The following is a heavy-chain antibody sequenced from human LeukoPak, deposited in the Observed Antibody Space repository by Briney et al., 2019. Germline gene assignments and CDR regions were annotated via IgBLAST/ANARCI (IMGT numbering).Heavy chain of an antibody. D-gene: IGHD4-23*01. CDR2: ISSSSSYI. V-gene: IGHV3-21*04. Sequence: GGSLRLSCAASGFTFSSYSMNWVRQAPGKGLEWVSSISSSSSYIYYADSVKGRFTISRDNAKNSLYLQMNSLRAEDTAVYYCATLDYGGTSPNNWFDPWGQGTLVTVSS. CDR1: GFTFSSYS. J-gene: IGHJ5*02. CDR3: ATLDYGGTSPNNWFDP.